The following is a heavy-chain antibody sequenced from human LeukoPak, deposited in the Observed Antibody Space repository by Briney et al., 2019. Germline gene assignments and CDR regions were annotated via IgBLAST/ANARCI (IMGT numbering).Heavy chain of an antibody. V-gene: IGHV1-69*06. CDR2: IIPIFGTA. D-gene: IGHD6-19*01. J-gene: IGHJ4*02. CDR1: GYTFTGYY. Sequence: SVKVSCKASGYTFTGYYMHWVRQAPGQGLEWMGGIIPIFGTANYAQKFQGRVTITADKSTSTAYMELSSLRSEDTAVYYCASRGVFSDLQWLVWGQGTLVTVSS. CDR3: ASRGVFSDLQWLV.